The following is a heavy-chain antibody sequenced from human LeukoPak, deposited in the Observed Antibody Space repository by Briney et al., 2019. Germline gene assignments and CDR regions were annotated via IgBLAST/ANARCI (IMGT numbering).Heavy chain of an antibody. CDR3: TTSLTNSGYDLVGDYYYYMDV. CDR2: IRYDGSNK. Sequence: PGGSLRLSCAASGFTFLSYGMHWVRQAPGKGLEWVAFIRYDGSNKYYADSVKGRFTISRDNSKNTLYLQMNSLRAEDTAVYYCTTSLTNSGYDLVGDYYYYMDVWGKGTTVTVSS. J-gene: IGHJ6*03. D-gene: IGHD5-12*01. CDR1: GFTFLSYG. V-gene: IGHV3-30*02.